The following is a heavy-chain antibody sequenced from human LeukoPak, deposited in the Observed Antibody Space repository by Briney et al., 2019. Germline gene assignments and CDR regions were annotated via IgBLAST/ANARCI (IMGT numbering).Heavy chain of an antibody. J-gene: IGHJ4*02. CDR3: AREPPEDDYVWGSYRPFDY. V-gene: IGHV1-69*04. Sequence: ASVKVSCKASGGTFSSYAISWVRQAPGQGLEWMGRIIPILGIANYAQKFQGRVTITADKSTSTAYMELSSLRSEDTAVYYCAREPPEDDYVWGSYRPFDYWGQGTLVTVSS. CDR2: IIPILGIA. CDR1: GGTFSSYA. D-gene: IGHD3-16*02.